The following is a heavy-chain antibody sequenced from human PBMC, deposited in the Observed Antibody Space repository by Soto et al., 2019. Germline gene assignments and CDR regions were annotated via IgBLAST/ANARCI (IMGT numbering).Heavy chain of an antibody. V-gene: IGHV1-2*04. CDR3: ARDADFWSGYWGVPRLYGMDV. CDR1: GYTFTGYY. CDR2: INPNSGGT. D-gene: IGHD3-3*01. Sequence: ASVKVSCKASGYTFTGYYMHWVRQAPGQGLEWMGWINPNSGGTNYAQKFQGWVTMTRDTSISTAYMELSRLRSDDTAVYYCARDADFWSGYWGVPRLYGMDVWGQGTTVTVSS. J-gene: IGHJ6*02.